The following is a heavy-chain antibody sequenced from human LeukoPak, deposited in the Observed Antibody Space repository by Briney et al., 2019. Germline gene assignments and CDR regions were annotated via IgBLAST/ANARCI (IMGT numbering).Heavy chain of an antibody. V-gene: IGHV4-38-2*01. CDR1: GYSISSGYY. CDR3: ARKAYSDAFDF. D-gene: IGHD2-15*01. CDR2: VYHIGST. Sequence: PSETLSLTCAVSGYSISSGYYWGWIRQPPGKGLQWIGSVYHIGSTYYNPSLKSRVTVSVDTSKNQFSLKLSSVTAADTALYYCARKAYSDAFDFWGQGKMVIVSS. J-gene: IGHJ3*01.